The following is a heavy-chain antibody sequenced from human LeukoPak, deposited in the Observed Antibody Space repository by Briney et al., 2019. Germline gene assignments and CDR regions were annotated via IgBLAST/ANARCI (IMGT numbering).Heavy chain of an antibody. D-gene: IGHD2-2*01. CDR1: GFTFSSYS. Sequence: PGGSLRLSCAASGFTFSSYSMSWVRQAPGKGLEWVSAIRGSGGSTYYADSVKGRLPISRDNSKNTLYLQMNSLSAEDTAVYYCAKGPGYCSSTSCSNWFDPWGQGTLVTVSS. CDR2: IRGSGGST. J-gene: IGHJ5*02. CDR3: AKGPGYCSSTSCSNWFDP. V-gene: IGHV3-23*01.